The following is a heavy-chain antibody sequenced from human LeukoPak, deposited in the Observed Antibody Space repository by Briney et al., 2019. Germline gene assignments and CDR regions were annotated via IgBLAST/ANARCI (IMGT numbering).Heavy chain of an antibody. V-gene: IGHV3-23*01. CDR2: ISGSGGST. CDR3: AKKATVTYYYDSSGYFDY. CDR1: GFTFSSYA. D-gene: IGHD3-22*01. J-gene: IGHJ4*02. Sequence: PGGSLRLSCAASGFTFSSYAMSWVRQAPGKGLEWVSAISGSGGSTYYADSVKGRFTISRDNSKNTLYLQMNSLRAEDTAVYYCAKKATVTYYYDSSGYFDYWGQGTLVTVSP.